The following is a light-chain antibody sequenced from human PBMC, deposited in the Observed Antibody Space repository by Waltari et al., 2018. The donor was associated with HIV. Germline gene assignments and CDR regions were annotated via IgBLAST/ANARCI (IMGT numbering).Light chain of an antibody. CDR3: QSYDSSNQGV. Sequence: NFMLTQPHSVSESPGKTVTISCTRTSGSIASNYVQWYQPRPGSSPTTVIYEDNQRPSGVPGRFSGSIDSSSNSASLTISGLKTEDEADYYCQSYDSSNQGVFGGGTKLTVL. J-gene: IGLJ3*02. CDR2: EDN. V-gene: IGLV6-57*01. CDR1: SGSIASNY.